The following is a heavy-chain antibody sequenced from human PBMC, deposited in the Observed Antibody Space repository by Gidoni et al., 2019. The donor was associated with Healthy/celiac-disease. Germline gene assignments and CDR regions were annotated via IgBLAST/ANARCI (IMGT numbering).Heavy chain of an antibody. CDR3: AKDPGPWLLPPY. V-gene: IGHV3-30*02. CDR1: GFTFSSYG. D-gene: IGHD3-22*01. J-gene: IGHJ4*02. CDR2: IGYDVSKK. Sequence: QVQLVESGGGVVQPGGSLSLSCAASGFTFSSYGMHWVRQAPGKGLEGVAFIGYDVSKKYYAVSVKGLFTISRDNSKNTLCLQMNSLRAEDTAVYYCAKDPGPWLLPPYWGQGTLVTVSS.